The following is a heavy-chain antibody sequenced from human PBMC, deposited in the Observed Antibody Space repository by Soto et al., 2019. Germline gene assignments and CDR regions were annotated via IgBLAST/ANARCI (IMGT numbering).Heavy chain of an antibody. CDR2: IKQDGSEK. CDR3: ARDLGVYSQWLVRILNAFDI. Sequence: GGSLRLSCAASGFTFSSYWMSWVRQAPGKGLEWVANIKQDGSEKYDVDTVKGRFTISRDNAKNSLYLQMNSLRAEDTAVYYCARDLGVYSQWLVRILNAFDIWGQGTMVTVS. D-gene: IGHD6-19*01. J-gene: IGHJ3*02. CDR1: GFTFSSYW. V-gene: IGHV3-7*05.